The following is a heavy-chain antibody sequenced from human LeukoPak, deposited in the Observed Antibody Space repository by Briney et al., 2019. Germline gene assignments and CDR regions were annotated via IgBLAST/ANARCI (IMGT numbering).Heavy chain of an antibody. D-gene: IGHD6-19*01. J-gene: IGHJ3*02. V-gene: IGHV3-73*01. Sequence: GGSLRLSCAASGFTFSGSAMHWVRQASGKGLEWVGRIRSKVNSYGTAYGAPVKGRFIISRDDSKNTAYLQMNSLKTEDTAVYYCARRNIAVTGTLDAFDIWGQGTMVTVSS. CDR1: GFTFSGSA. CDR2: IRSKVNSYGT. CDR3: ARRNIAVTGTLDAFDI.